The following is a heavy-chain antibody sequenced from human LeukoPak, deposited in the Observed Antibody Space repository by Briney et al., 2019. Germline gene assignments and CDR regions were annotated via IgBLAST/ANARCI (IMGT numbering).Heavy chain of an antibody. CDR1: GGSTTSYY. Sequence: SPTLSLTRTVYGGSTTSYYWSWTRHPPGKGLECIGYIYHTGGPLNHPSLRSRLTISIDTSKNQFSLKLSSVTAADTAVYYCAKVGWFGDWYFDLWGRGTLVTVSS. CDR2: IYHTGGP. J-gene: IGHJ2*01. V-gene: IGHV4-59*12. CDR3: AKVGWFGDWYFDL. D-gene: IGHD3-10*01.